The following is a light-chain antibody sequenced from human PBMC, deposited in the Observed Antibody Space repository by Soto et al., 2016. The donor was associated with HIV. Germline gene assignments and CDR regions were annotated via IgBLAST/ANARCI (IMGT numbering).Light chain of an antibody. Sequence: SYVLTQPPSVSVAPGRRPGLPVGETTLEVKVCSGTSRSQARPLYWSSMMIATRPSGIPERFSGSNSGDTATLTISRVEAGDEADYYCQVWDASTDLVVFGRRDQADRP. J-gene: IGLJ2*01. CDR2: MIA. CDR1: TLEVKV. CDR3: QVWDASTDLVV. V-gene: IGLV3-21*02.